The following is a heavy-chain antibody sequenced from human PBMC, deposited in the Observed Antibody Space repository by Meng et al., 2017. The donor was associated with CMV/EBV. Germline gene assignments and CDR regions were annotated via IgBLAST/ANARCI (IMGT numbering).Heavy chain of an antibody. J-gene: IGHJ6*02. CDR1: GGSLSGYY. CDR3: ARGDPVLRFLEWLPRYYGMDV. CDR2: IKHSGST. Sequence: SETLSLTCAVYGGSLSGYYWSWIRQPPGKGLEWIGEIKHSGSTNYNPSLKSRVTISVDTSKNQFSLKLSSVTAADTAVYYCARGDPVLRFLEWLPRYYGMDVWGQGTTVTVSS. V-gene: IGHV4-34*01. D-gene: IGHD3-3*01.